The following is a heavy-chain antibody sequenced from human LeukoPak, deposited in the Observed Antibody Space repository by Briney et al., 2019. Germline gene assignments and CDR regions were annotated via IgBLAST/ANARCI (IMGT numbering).Heavy chain of an antibody. V-gene: IGHV3-64*04. CDR1: GFTFSRYA. CDR3: ASAGRPYYYYGMDV. CDR2: ISSNGGST. Sequence: GGSLRLSCSASGFTFSRYAMHWVRQAPGKGLEYVSAISSNGGSTYYADSVKGRFTISRDNAKNSLYLQMNSLRDEDTAVYYCASAGRPYYYYGMDVWGQGTTVTVSS. J-gene: IGHJ6*02.